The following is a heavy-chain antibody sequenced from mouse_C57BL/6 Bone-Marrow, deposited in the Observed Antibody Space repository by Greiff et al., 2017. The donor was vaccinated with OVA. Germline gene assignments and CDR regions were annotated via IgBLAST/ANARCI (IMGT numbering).Heavy chain of an antibody. D-gene: IGHD1-1*01. J-gene: IGHJ1*03. Sequence: QVQLQQSGSELRSPGSSVKLSCKASDSAVFPIAYLSWVRQQPGRGFEWIGGILPSIGRTIYGEKCEDKATRDADKLSNTAYLELNSLTSEDSAIYYCARDGDYGSSVWYFDVWGTGTTVTVSS. CDR3: ARDGDYGSSVWYFDV. CDR2: ILPSIGRT. CDR1: DSAVFPIAY. V-gene: IGHV15-2*01.